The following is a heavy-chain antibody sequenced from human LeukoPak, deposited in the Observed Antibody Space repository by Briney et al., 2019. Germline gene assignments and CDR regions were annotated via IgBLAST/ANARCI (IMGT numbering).Heavy chain of an antibody. D-gene: IGHD3-10*02. J-gene: IGHJ1*01. CDR1: GYTFTSYY. V-gene: IGHV1-46*01. CDR3: ARGVFGELEKLMFQH. Sequence: ASVKVSCKASGYTFTSYYIHWARQAPGQGLEWMGIINPSGGSTSYPQKFQDRVTMTRDTSTSTVYMELSGLKSDDTAIYYCARGVFGELEKLMFQHWGQGTLVTVSS. CDR2: INPSGGST.